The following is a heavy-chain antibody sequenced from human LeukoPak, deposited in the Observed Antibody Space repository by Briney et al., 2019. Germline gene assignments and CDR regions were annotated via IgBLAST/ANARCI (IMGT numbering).Heavy chain of an antibody. J-gene: IGHJ4*02. Sequence: PGGSLRLSCAASGFTFSSYAMSWVRQAPGKGLVWVSRINSDGSSTSYADSVKGRFTISRDNAKNTLYLQMNSLRAEDTAVYYCARVKVVGATLFDYWGQGTLVTVSS. CDR1: GFTFSSYA. CDR2: INSDGSST. V-gene: IGHV3-74*01. CDR3: ARVKVVGATLFDY. D-gene: IGHD1-26*01.